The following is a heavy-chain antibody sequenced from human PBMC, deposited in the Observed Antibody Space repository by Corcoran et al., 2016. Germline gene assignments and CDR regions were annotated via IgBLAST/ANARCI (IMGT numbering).Heavy chain of an antibody. D-gene: IGHD5-18*01. CDR2: IYSGGST. V-gene: IGHV3-53*01. CDR1: GFTVSSNY. CDR3: ARSGYSYGLYFDY. Sequence: EVQLVESGGGLIQPGGSLRLSCAASGFTVSSNYMSWVRQAPGKGLEWVSVIYSGGSTYYADSVKGRFIISRDNSKNTLYLQMNSLRAEDTAVYYCARSGYSYGLYFDYWGQGTLVTVSS. J-gene: IGHJ4*02.